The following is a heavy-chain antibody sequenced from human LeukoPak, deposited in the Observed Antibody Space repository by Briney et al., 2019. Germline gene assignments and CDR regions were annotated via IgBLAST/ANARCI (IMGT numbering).Heavy chain of an antibody. CDR2: IYYSGST. V-gene: IGHV4-59*12. CDR3: ARDSAVDCSSTSCLKHYYYYYMDV. D-gene: IGHD2-2*01. J-gene: IGHJ6*03. CDR1: GGSISSYY. Sequence: SETLSLTCTVSGGSISSYYWGWIRQPPGKGLEWIGYIYYSGSTNYNPSLKSRVTISVDTSKNQFSLKLSSVTAADTAVYYCARDSAVDCSSTSCLKHYYYYYMDVWGKGTTVTVSS.